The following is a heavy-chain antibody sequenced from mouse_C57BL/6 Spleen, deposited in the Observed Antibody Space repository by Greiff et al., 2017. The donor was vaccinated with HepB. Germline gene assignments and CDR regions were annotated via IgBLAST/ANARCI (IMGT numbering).Heavy chain of an antibody. D-gene: IGHD1-1*01. CDR2: IRSKSNNYAT. Sequence: EVHLVESGGGLVQPKGSLKLSCAASGFSFNTYAMNWVRQAPGKGLEWVARIRSKSNNYATYYADSVKDRFTISRDDSESMLYLQMNNLKTEDSDMYDCERLDCTTERYFDVWGTGTTVTVSS. CDR1: GFSFNTYA. V-gene: IGHV10-1*01. CDR3: ERLDCTTERYFDV. J-gene: IGHJ1*03.